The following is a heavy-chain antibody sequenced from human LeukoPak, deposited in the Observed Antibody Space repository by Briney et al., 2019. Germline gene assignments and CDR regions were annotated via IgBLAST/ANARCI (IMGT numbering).Heavy chain of an antibody. CDR1: GDTFTSTNYA. Sequence: SVKVSCKASGDTFTSTNYAISWVRQAPGQGLQWMGGIIPIFGTENYAQNFQGRVTITADKSTTTAYMELSSLTSEDTAVYFCARASLGGYDSTLYYFDYWGQGTLVTVSS. CDR3: ARASLGGYDSTLYYFDY. V-gene: IGHV1-69*06. D-gene: IGHD5-12*01. J-gene: IGHJ4*02. CDR2: IIPIFGTE.